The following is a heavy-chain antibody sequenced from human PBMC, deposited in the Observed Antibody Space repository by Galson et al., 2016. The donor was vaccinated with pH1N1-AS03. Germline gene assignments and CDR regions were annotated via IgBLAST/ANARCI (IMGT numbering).Heavy chain of an antibody. V-gene: IGHV3-11*01. Sequence: SLRLSCAVSGFTFSDYYMSWFRQAPGEGLEWISYISSSGKTIHYADSVKGRFIISRDNVKNSLLLQMNRLRAEDTAVYYCAGGEEKSGWYSGFVYWGQGTLAIVSS. J-gene: IGHJ4*02. CDR3: AGGEEKSGWYSGFVY. D-gene: IGHD6-19*01. CDR2: ISSSGKTI. CDR1: GFTFSDYY.